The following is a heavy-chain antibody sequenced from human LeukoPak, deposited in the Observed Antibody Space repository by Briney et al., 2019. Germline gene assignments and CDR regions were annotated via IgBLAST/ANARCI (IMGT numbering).Heavy chain of an antibody. CDR1: GFTFSSYG. V-gene: IGHV3-23*01. J-gene: IGHJ4*02. CDR3: AKDSYFDWLLTNYFDY. Sequence: AGGSLRLSCAASGFTFSSYGMSWVRQAPGKVLEWISAISGSGGSTYYADSVKGRFTISRDNSKNTLYLQMNSLRAEDTAVYYCAKDSYFDWLLTNYFDYWGQGTLVTVSS. CDR2: ISGSGGST. D-gene: IGHD3-9*01.